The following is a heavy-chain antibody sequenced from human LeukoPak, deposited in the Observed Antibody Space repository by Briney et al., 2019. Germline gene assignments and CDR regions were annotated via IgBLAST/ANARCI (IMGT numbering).Heavy chain of an antibody. V-gene: IGHV1-2*02. CDR2: VNPKSGGT. CDR3: ARGAIAYCGGDCYVPHFDY. Sequence: GASVKVSCKASGYTFTDYYMHWVRQAPGQGLEWMGWVNPKSGGTNYVQEFQGRVTMTRDTSIRTAYMELNRLTSDDTAVYYCARGAIAYCGGDCYVPHFDYWGQGTLVTVSS. D-gene: IGHD2-21*01. CDR1: GYTFTDYY. J-gene: IGHJ4*02.